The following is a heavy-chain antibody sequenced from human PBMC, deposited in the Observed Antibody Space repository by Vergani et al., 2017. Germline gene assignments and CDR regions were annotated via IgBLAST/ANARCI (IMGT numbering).Heavy chain of an antibody. D-gene: IGHD6-19*01. Sequence: EVQLVESGGGLVQPGRSLRLSCAASGFTFDDYAMHWVRQAPGKGLEWFSGISWNSGSIGYADSVKGRFTISRDNAKNSLYLQMNSLRAEDTALYYCAKDGDGRGWMDVWGKGTTVTVSS. CDR3: AKDGDGRGWMDV. CDR2: ISWNSGSI. CDR1: GFTFDDYA. V-gene: IGHV3-9*01. J-gene: IGHJ6*04.